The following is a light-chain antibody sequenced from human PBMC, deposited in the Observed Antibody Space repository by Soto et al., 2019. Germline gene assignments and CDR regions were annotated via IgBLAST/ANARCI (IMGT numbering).Light chain of an antibody. Sequence: QSVLTQPPSLSATPGQRVNISCSGSFSNIGDNAVNWYQQLPGAAPKLLIYLNDQRPSGVPDRFSGSKSGTSAFLAISGLQSEDEADYYCAAWDDSLNALFGTGTNVTVL. CDR2: LND. J-gene: IGLJ1*01. V-gene: IGLV1-44*01. CDR1: FSNIGDNA. CDR3: AAWDDSLNAL.